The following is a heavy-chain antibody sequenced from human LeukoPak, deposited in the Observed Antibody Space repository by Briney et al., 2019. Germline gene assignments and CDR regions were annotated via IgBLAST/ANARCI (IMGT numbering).Heavy chain of an antibody. CDR3: AKHDYGDPDAFDI. D-gene: IGHD4-17*01. CDR2: ISGSGGST. CDR1: GFTFSSYA. V-gene: IGHV3-23*01. Sequence: PGGSLRLSCAASGFTFSSYAMSWVLQAPGKGLEWVSAISGSGGSTYYADSVKGRFTISRDNSKNTLYLQMNSLRAEDTAVYYCAKHDYGDPDAFDIWGQGTMVTVSS. J-gene: IGHJ3*02.